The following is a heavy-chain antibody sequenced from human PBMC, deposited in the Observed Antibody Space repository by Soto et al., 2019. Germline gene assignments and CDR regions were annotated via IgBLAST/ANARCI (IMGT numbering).Heavy chain of an antibody. CDR3: AKRPWFDP. J-gene: IGHJ5*02. Sequence: GGSLRLSCAASGFTFSNYAMSWVRQAPGMGLEWVSTISGGGSSTYSADSLKGRFTISRDNSKNTLYLQMNSLRVEDTAVYYCAKRPWFDPWGQGTLVTVSS. CDR1: GFTFSNYA. CDR2: ISGGGSST. V-gene: IGHV3-23*01.